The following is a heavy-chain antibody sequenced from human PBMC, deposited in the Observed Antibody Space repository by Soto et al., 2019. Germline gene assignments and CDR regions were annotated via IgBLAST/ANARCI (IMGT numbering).Heavy chain of an antibody. CDR3: ARCPQPPDTADPYAVDV. CDR1: GGTFSRSG. V-gene: IGHV1-69*18. Sequence: QVQLVQSGTEVKKPGASVKVSCKASGGTFSRSGFHWVRQAPGQGLEWMGMIVPSVDTTNYAQKFRARVTISADQFTITVYMELRSLRSEDTAVYYCARCPQPPDTADPYAVDVWGQGTRVIVSS. CDR2: IVPSVDTT. D-gene: IGHD5-18*01. J-gene: IGHJ6*02.